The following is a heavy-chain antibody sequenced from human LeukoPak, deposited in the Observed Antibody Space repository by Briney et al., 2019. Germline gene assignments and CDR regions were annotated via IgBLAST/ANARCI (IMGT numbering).Heavy chain of an antibody. Sequence: GGSLRLSCAASGFTFSSYSMNWVRQAPGKGLEWVSSISSSSSYIYYADSVKGRFTISRDNAKNSLYLQMNSLRAEDTAVYYCARDNGDYGGVFDIWGQGTMVTVSS. CDR2: ISSSSSYI. D-gene: IGHD4-17*01. CDR3: ARDNGDYGGVFDI. V-gene: IGHV3-21*01. J-gene: IGHJ3*02. CDR1: GFTFSSYS.